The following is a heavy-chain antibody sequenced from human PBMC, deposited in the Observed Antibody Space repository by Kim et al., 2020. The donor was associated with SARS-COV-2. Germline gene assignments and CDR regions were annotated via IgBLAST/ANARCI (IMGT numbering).Heavy chain of an antibody. Sequence: SETLSLTCTVSGGSISSSSYYWGWIRQPPGKGLEWIGSIYYSGSTYYNPSLKSRVTISVDTSKNQFSLKLSSVTAADTAVYYCASPGITLLWFGESHFDYWGQGTLVTVSS. J-gene: IGHJ4*02. CDR1: GGSISSSSYY. D-gene: IGHD3-10*01. V-gene: IGHV4-39*01. CDR2: IYYSGST. CDR3: ASPGITLLWFGESHFDY.